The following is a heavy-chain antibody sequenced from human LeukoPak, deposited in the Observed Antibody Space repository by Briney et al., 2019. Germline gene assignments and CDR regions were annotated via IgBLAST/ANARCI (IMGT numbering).Heavy chain of an antibody. CDR1: GGSVSNNH. V-gene: IGHV4-59*02. CDR3: ARRAGTGTPVYFDY. J-gene: IGHJ4*02. CDR2: AYDSGIS. D-gene: IGHD6-19*01. Sequence: SETLSLTCTVSGGSVSNNHWSWIRQSTEKGLEWIGYAYDSGISNYNPSLESRVTLSVDTSKNQFSLRLPSVTAADTAVYFCARRAGTGTPVYFDYWGQGVLVTVSS.